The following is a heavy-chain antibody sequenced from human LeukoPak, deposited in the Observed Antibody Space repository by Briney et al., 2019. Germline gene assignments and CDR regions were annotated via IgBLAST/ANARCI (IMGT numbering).Heavy chain of an antibody. CDR3: ARGGSNGYYGLFDY. J-gene: IGHJ4*02. Sequence: SETLSLTCTVSGGSISSYYWNWIQQPPGKRLEWVGNIYYSGSTDYNPALKSRVTISVDTSKNEFSLNLSSVTAEDTAMYYCARGGSNGYYGLFDYWGQGTLVTVSS. CDR2: IYYSGST. CDR1: GGSISSYY. V-gene: IGHV4-59*08. D-gene: IGHD3-22*01.